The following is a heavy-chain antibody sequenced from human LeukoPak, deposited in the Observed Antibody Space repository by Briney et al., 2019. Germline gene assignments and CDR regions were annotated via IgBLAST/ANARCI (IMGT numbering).Heavy chain of an antibody. J-gene: IGHJ4*02. V-gene: IGHV4-59*01. CDR2: IYYSGST. Sequence: PSETLSLTCTVSGGSISSYYWSWIRQPPGEGLEWIGYIYYSGSTNYNPSLKSRVTISVDTSKNQFSLKLSSVTAADTAVYYCARSEYGSGSYGLDYWGQGTLVTVSS. CDR1: GGSISSYY. CDR3: ARSEYGSGSYGLDY. D-gene: IGHD3-10*01.